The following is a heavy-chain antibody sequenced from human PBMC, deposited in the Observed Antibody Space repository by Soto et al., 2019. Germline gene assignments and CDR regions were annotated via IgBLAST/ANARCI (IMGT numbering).Heavy chain of an antibody. CDR3: ARVATGSYSWRDS. CDR2: INSDGSIT. J-gene: IGHJ5*02. Sequence: EVKLEESGGDLVQPGGSLRLSCAASGFTFSTYWMHWVRQAPGKGLVWVSRINSDGSITTYADSVKGRFTISRDNSKNTLYLQMNSLRAEDTAVYYGARVATGSYSWRDSWGQGTLFTVSS. CDR1: GFTFSTYW. D-gene: IGHD1-26*01. V-gene: IGHV3-74*03.